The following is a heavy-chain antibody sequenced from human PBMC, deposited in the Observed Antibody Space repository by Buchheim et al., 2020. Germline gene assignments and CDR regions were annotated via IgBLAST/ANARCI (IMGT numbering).Heavy chain of an antibody. CDR1: GYTFTSYA. V-gene: IGHV7-4-1*02. CDR2: INTNTGNP. D-gene: IGHD2-8*01. CDR3: ARDLFKMGIVLMDPYYYYYMDV. Sequence: QVQLVQSGSELKKPGASVKVSCKASGYTFTSYAMNWVRQAPGQGLEWMGWINTNTGNPTYAQGFTGRFVFSLDTSVSTASLQISSLKAEDTAVYYCARDLFKMGIVLMDPYYYYYMDVWGKGTT. J-gene: IGHJ6*03.